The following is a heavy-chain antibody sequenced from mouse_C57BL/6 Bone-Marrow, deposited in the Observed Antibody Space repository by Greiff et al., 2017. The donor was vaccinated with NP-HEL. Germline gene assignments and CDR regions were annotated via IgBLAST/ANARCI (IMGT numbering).Heavy chain of an antibody. V-gene: IGHV1-69*01. CDR2: IDPSDSYT. CDR1: GYTFTSYW. CDR3: ARREGPDYGWYFDV. Sequence: QVQLQQPGAELVMPGASVKLSCKASGYTFTSYWMHWVKQRPGQGLEWIGEIDPSDSYTNYNQKFKGKSTLTVDTSSSTAYMQLTRLTSEDSAVYYCARREGPDYGWYFDVWGTGTTVTVSS. J-gene: IGHJ1*03. D-gene: IGHD2-4*01.